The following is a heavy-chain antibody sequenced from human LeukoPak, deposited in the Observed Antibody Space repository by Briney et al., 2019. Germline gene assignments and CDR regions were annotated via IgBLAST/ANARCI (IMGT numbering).Heavy chain of an antibody. J-gene: IGHJ6*04. CDR1: GFSFSTYA. D-gene: IGHD6-19*01. Sequence: GGSLRLSCAASGFSFSTYAMNWVRQAPEKGLEWVSGISASGGSTYYADSVKGRFTISRDNSNNTLSLQMNSLRAEDAAVYFCARAEAVAVYCYMDVWGKGTTVTVSS. V-gene: IGHV3-23*01. CDR3: ARAEAVAVYCYMDV. CDR2: ISASGGST.